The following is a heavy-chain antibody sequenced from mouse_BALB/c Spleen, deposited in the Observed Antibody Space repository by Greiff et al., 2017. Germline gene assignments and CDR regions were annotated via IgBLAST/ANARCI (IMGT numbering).Heavy chain of an antibody. J-gene: IGHJ2*01. Sequence: EVKVVESGAELVKPGASVKLSCTASGFNIKDTYMHWVKQRPEQGLEWIGRIDPANGNTKYDPKFQGKATITADTSSNTAYLQLSSLTSEDTAVYYCANWDYWGQGTTLTVSS. CDR3: ANWDY. V-gene: IGHV14-3*02. CDR2: IDPANGNT. CDR1: GFNIKDTY. D-gene: IGHD4-1*01.